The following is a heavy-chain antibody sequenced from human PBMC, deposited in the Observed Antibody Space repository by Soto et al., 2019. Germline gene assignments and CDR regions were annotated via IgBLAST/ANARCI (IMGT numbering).Heavy chain of an antibody. CDR2: VHSTGGT. V-gene: IGHV4-39*01. J-gene: IGHJ6*02. Sequence: PSETLSLTCTVSGGSITSGGYFWAWFRQPPGKGLEWIGTVHSTGGTYYSPSLRSRVTISVDTSKNLFSLKMTSASATDTAVYFCAKREDSSRFGGMDIWGQGTAVT. D-gene: IGHD3-3*01. CDR1: GGSITSGGYF. CDR3: AKREDSSRFGGMDI.